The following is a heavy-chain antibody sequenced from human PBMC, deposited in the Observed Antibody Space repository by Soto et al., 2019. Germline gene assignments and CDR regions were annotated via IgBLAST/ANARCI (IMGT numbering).Heavy chain of an antibody. CDR1: GFRFSSYS. Sequence: SLRLSCADSGFRFSSYSMSWVRQTPGKGLECVAAITATGDRTYYADSVTGRFTISRDNSKKTHYLQMTSLRAEDTAMYYCATMNGYFEYWGQGTPVNVSS. D-gene: IGHD3-22*01. J-gene: IGHJ4*02. V-gene: IGHV3-23*01. CDR3: ATMNGYFEY. CDR2: ITATGDRT.